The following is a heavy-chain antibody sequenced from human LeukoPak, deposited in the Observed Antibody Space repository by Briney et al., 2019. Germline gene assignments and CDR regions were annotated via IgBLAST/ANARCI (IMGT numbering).Heavy chain of an antibody. CDR3: ARGCRSGSSTSCPPNRRYFDL. V-gene: IGHV4-34*01. J-gene: IGHJ2*01. Sequence: PPETLSLTCAVYGGSFSGYYWSWIRQPPGKGLEWIGEINHSGSTNYNPSLKSRVTISVDTSKNQFSLKLSSVTAADTAVYYCARGCRSGSSTSCPPNRRYFDLWGRGTLVTVSS. CDR2: INHSGST. D-gene: IGHD2-2*01. CDR1: GGSFSGYY.